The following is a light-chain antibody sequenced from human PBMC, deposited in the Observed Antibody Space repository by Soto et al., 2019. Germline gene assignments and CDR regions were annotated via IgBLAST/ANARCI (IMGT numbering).Light chain of an antibody. V-gene: IGLV3-1*01. Sequence: SYELTQPPSVSVSPGQTASITCSGDKLGDKYASWYQLKPGQSPVLVIYQDTKRPSGIPERFSGSNSGTTATLSISGTQAMDEADYYCQAWDTSIVVFGGGTKVTVL. CDR2: QDT. CDR1: KLGDKY. J-gene: IGLJ2*01. CDR3: QAWDTSIVV.